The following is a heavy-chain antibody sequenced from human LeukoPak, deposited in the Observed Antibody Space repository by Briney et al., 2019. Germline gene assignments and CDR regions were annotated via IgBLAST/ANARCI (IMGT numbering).Heavy chain of an antibody. CDR3: ARIGAGSSRDY. D-gene: IGHD6-13*01. Sequence: SGGSLRLSCAASGFTFISYNMNWVRQAPGKGLEWVSSIVGSSSTYYADSLKGRFTISRDNAKNSLYLQMNSLRAEDTAVYYCARIGAGSSRDYWGQGTLVTVSS. CDR2: IVGSSST. CDR1: GFTFISYN. J-gene: IGHJ4*02. V-gene: IGHV3-21*01.